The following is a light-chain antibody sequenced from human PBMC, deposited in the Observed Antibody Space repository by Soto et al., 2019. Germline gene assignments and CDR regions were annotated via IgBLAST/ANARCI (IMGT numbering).Light chain of an antibody. J-gene: IGKJ4*01. CDR3: IQALQTPLT. CDR2: LGS. CDR1: QSLLHSNGYNY. Sequence: DIVMTQSPLSLPVTPGEPASISCRSSQSLLHSNGYNYLDWYLQKPGQSPQLLIYLGSNRASGVPDRFSGSGSGTDLTLKISRVEAEDVGVYYCIQALQTPLTFGGGTKVEIK. V-gene: IGKV2-28*01.